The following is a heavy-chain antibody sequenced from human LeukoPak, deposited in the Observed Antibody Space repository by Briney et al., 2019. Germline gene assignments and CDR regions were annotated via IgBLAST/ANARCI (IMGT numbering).Heavy chain of an antibody. CDR1: GGSISSYY. CDR3: AGGYSSGWYQFDY. D-gene: IGHD6-19*01. Sequence: PSETLSLTCTVSGGSISSYYWSWIRQPPGKGLEWIGYIYYSGSTNYNPSLQSRVTISVDTSKNQFSLKLSSVTAADTAVYYCAGGYSSGWYQFDYWGQGTLVTVSS. J-gene: IGHJ4*02. V-gene: IGHV4-59*01. CDR2: IYYSGST.